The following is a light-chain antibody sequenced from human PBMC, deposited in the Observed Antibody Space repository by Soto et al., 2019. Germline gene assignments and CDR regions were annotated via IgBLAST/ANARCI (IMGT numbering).Light chain of an antibody. CDR2: GNS. J-gene: IGLJ1*01. Sequence: QSVLAQPPSVSGAPGQRVTISCTGSSSSIGAGYDVHWYQQLPGTAPKLLIYGNSNRPSGVPDRFSGSKSGTSASLAITGLQAEDEADYYCQSYDSSLSAPYVFGTGTRSPS. V-gene: IGLV1-40*01. CDR1: SSSIGAGYD. CDR3: QSYDSSLSAPYV.